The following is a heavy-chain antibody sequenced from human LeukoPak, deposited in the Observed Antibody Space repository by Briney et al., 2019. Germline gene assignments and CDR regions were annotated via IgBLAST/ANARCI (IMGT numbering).Heavy chain of an antibody. CDR2: IYYSGST. D-gene: IGHD3-22*01. V-gene: IGHV4-59*08. Sequence: SETLSLTCTVSGGSISSYYWSWIRQPPGKGLEWIGYIYYSGSTNYNPSLKSRVTISVDTSKNQFSLKLSSVTAADTAVYYCASHYDSSGYYYPSYYYYGMDVWGQGTTVTVSS. J-gene: IGHJ6*02. CDR1: GGSISSYY. CDR3: ASHYDSSGYYYPSYYYYGMDV.